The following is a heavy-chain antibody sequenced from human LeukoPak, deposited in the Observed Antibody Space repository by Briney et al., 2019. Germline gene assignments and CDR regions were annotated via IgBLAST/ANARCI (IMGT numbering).Heavy chain of an antibody. CDR2: ISGYNGDT. V-gene: IGHV1-18*01. D-gene: IGHD5-18*01. CDR3: ARDGRGYKSGNGEY. CDR1: GYTFTSYG. Sequence: ASVKVSSKASGYTFTSYGISWVRQAPGQGLEWLGWISGYNGDTNYGQILQGRLTMTTDTSTNTAYMHLRSLTSDDTAVYYYARDGRGYKSGNGEYWRQRTLVTVSS. J-gene: IGHJ4*02.